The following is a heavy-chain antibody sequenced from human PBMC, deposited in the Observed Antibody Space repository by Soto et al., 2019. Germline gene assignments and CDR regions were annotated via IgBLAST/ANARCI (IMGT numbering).Heavy chain of an antibody. V-gene: IGHV1-69*11. CDR3: ATGAVHQLLFDN. CDR2: IIPIIGSG. D-gene: IGHD2-21*01. J-gene: IGHJ4*02. Sequence: QVLLVQSGAEVKEPGSSVKVSCKASGGTFSGLTLNWVRQAPGQGLEWMGRIIPIIGSGNYAQNFQGRVTITADETTRTAYMELRSLKSEDTAVYYCATGAVHQLLFDNWGQGTLVTVSS. CDR1: GGTFSGLT.